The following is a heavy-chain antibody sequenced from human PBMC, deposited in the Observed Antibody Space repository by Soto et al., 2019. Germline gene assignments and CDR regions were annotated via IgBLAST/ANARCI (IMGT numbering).Heavy chain of an antibody. J-gene: IGHJ4*02. Sequence: SETLSLTCTVSGSSINSSGYYWGWIRQPPGRGLEWIGSMFYGVSTCYNPSLKSRVTVSVDTSKNQFSLNLRSVTAADTAVYYCARLPSRHLVDYWGQGTLVTVSS. CDR2: MFYGVST. CDR3: ARLPSRHLVDY. CDR1: GSSINSSGYY. D-gene: IGHD3-3*02. V-gene: IGHV4-39*01.